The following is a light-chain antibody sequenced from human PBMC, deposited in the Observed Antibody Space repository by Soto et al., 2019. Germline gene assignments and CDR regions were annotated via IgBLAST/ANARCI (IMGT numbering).Light chain of an antibody. J-gene: IGKJ5*01. V-gene: IGKV3-11*01. Sequence: LTQSLVTVSLSPGERATLSCRASQSVSSYLAWYQQKPGQAPRLLIYDASNRATGIPARFSGGGSGTDFTLTIDNLEPEDFAIYYCQQRSKWPPITFGQGRRLEI. CDR3: QQRSKWPPIT. CDR2: DAS. CDR1: QSVSSY.